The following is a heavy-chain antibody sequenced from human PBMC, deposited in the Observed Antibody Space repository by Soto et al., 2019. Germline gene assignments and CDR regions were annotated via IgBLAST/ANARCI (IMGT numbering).Heavy chain of an antibody. CDR2: VYHTGRT. D-gene: IGHD3-3*01. CDR1: GGSFKSGNYS. J-gene: IGHJ4*02. Sequence: SETLSLTCTVSGGSFKSGNYSWSWIRQPPGKGLERIGSVYHTGRTSYNPSLKSRVSISMDTSKNQFYLNLDSVTAADTAVYFCARDFAYFDSWGQGTLVTVSS. CDR3: ARDFAYFDS. V-gene: IGHV4-61*01.